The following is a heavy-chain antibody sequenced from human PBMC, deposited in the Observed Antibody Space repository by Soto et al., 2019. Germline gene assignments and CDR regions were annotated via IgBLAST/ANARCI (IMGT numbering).Heavy chain of an antibody. CDR3: AVGSSSWYGAFDI. CDR2: MNPNSGNT. J-gene: IGHJ3*02. V-gene: IGHV1-8*01. D-gene: IGHD6-13*01. CDR1: GYTFTSYD. Sequence: ASVKVSCKASGYTFTSYDINWVRQATGQGLEWMGWMNPNSGNTGYAQKFQGRVTMTRNTSISTAYMGLSSLRSEDTAVYYCAVGSSSWYGAFDIWGQGTMVTVS.